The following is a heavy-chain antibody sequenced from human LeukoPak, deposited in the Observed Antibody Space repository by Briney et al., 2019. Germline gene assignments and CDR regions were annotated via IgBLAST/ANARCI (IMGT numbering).Heavy chain of an antibody. V-gene: IGHV3-33*01. D-gene: IGHD3-10*01. CDR3: ARDLGGSGSPFDY. CDR2: IWYDGSNK. CDR1: GFTFSSYG. Sequence: GRSLRLSCAASGFTFSSYGMHWVRQAPGKGLEWVAVIWYDGSNKYYADSVKGRFTISRDNSKNTLYLQTNSLRAEDTAVYYCARDLGGSGSPFDYWGQGTLVTVSS. J-gene: IGHJ4*02.